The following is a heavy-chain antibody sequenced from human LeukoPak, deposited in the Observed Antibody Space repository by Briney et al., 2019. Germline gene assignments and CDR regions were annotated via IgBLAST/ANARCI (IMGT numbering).Heavy chain of an antibody. V-gene: IGHV3-21*01. J-gene: IGHJ4*02. Sequence: GGSLGLSCAASGFTFSSYSMNWVRQAPGKGLEWVSSISSSSSYIYYADSVKGRFTISRDNAKNSLYLQMNSLRAEDTAVYYCARDRIQLWLRIPFDYWGQGTLVTVSS. CDR1: GFTFSSYS. CDR2: ISSSSSYI. D-gene: IGHD5-18*01. CDR3: ARDRIQLWLRIPFDY.